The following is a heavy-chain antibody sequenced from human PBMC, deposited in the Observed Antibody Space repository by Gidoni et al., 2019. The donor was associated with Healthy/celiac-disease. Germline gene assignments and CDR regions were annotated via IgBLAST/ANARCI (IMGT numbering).Heavy chain of an antibody. D-gene: IGHD3-10*02. CDR2: ISWNSGSI. Sequence: EVQLVESGGGLVQPGRSLRLSCAASGFTFDDYAMHWVRQAPGKGLEWVSGISWNSGSIGYADSVKGRFTISRDNAKNSLYLQMNSLRAEDTALYYCAITTLGKGGGWGFDYWGQGTLVTVSS. CDR1: GFTFDDYA. J-gene: IGHJ4*02. V-gene: IGHV3-9*01. CDR3: AITTLGKGGGWGFDY.